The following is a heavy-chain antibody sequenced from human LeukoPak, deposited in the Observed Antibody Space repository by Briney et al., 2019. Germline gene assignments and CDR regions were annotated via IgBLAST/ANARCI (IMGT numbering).Heavy chain of an antibody. D-gene: IGHD1-7*01. CDR1: GYTLTGYY. J-gene: IGHJ5*02. Sequence: ASVKVSCKASGYTLTGYYMHWVRQAPGQGLEWMGWINPNSGGTNYAQKFQGRVTMTRDTSISTAYMELSRLRSDDTAVYYCARPNKLRRNWFDPWGQGTLVTVSS. CDR3: ARPNKLRRNWFDP. V-gene: IGHV1-2*02. CDR2: INPNSGGT.